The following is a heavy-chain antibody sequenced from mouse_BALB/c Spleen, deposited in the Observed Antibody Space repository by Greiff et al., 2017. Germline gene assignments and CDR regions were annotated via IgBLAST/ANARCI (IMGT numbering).Heavy chain of an antibody. CDR1: GFTFSDYY. Sequence: EVKVVESGGGLVKPGGSLKLSCAASGFTFSDYYMYWVRQTPEKRLEWVATISDGGSYTYYPDSVKGRFTISRDNAKNNLYLQMSSLKSEDTAMYYCARDIYYYGRGSSSYAMDYWGQGTSVTVSS. J-gene: IGHJ4*01. CDR2: ISDGGSYT. D-gene: IGHD1-1*01. CDR3: ARDIYYYGRGSSSYAMDY. V-gene: IGHV5-4*02.